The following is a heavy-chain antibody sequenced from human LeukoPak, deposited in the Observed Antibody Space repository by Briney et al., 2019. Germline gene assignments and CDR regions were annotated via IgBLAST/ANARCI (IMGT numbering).Heavy chain of an antibody. D-gene: IGHD6-19*01. CDR2: IIPILGIA. CDR1: GGTFSSYA. CDR3: ARDRRVAVAGSSNY. V-gene: IGHV1-69*04. Sequence: SVKVSCKASGGTFSSYAISWVRQAPGEGLEWMGRIIPILGIANYAQKFQGRVTITADKSTSTAYMELSSLRSEDTAVYYCARDRRVAVAGSSNYWGQGTLVTVSS. J-gene: IGHJ4*02.